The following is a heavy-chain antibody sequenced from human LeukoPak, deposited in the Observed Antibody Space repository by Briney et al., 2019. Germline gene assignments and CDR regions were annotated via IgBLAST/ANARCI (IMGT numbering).Heavy chain of an antibody. Sequence: SLTLSCAASGFTVSSNYMSCVRQAPGKGLEWVSVIYSGGTTYYADSVKGRFTITRDNSKNTLSLQMNSLRAEDTAVYYCARDGYGNNYRDVGGKGTTVTVSS. J-gene: IGHJ6*03. CDR3: ARDGYGNNYRDV. V-gene: IGHV3-53*01. CDR2: IYSGGTT. D-gene: IGHD1/OR15-1a*01. CDR1: GFTVSSNY.